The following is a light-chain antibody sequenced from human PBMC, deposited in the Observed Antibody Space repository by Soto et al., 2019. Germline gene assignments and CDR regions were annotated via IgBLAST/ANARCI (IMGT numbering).Light chain of an antibody. CDR1: QGIGND. V-gene: IGKV1-17*01. Sequence: DIQMTQFPSPLSASVGDRVTITCRASQGIGNDLGWYQHKPGKAPKRLIFSASTLDSGVPSRFSGGGFGTEFTLTISSLQPEDFATYYCLHHYNYPLTLGGGTKVEIK. J-gene: IGKJ4*01. CDR2: SAS. CDR3: LHHYNYPLT.